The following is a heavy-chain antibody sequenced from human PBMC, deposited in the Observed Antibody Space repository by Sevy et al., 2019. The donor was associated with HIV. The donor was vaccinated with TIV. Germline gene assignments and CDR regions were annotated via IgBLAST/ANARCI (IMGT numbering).Heavy chain of an antibody. CDR3: ATAPGYYDSSPFDY. CDR1: GFTFSNAR. V-gene: IGHV3-15*01. CDR2: IKSKIDGETT. D-gene: IGHD3-22*01. Sequence: GGSLRLSCVVSGFTFSNARMNWVRQAPGTGLQWVGLIKSKIDGETTDYAAPVKGRFTISRDDSKNTVYLQMNSLKTEDTAVYYCATAPGYYDSSPFDYWGPGTLVTVSS. J-gene: IGHJ4*02.